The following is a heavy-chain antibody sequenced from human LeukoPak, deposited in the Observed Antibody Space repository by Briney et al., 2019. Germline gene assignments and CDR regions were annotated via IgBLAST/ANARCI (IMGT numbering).Heavy chain of an antibody. Sequence: SETLSLTCTVSGGSISSSSYYWGWIRQPPGEGLEWIGSIYYSGTTYYNSSLKSRVTISIERSKNHFSLNLNSLTAADTAVYYCARVYSSTHNWFDTWGQGTQVTVSS. D-gene: IGHD2-2*01. CDR2: IYYSGTT. CDR3: ARVYSSTHNWFDT. V-gene: IGHV4-39*07. J-gene: IGHJ5*02. CDR1: GGSISSSSYY.